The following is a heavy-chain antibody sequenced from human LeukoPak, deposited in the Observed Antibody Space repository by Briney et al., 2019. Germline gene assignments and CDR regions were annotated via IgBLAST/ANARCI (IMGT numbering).Heavy chain of an antibody. V-gene: IGHV3-74*01. J-gene: IGHJ4*02. D-gene: IGHD3-3*01. Sequence: GGSLRLSCAASGFTFGDYSMHWVRQAPGKGLVWVSRINSDGITTFYADSVKGRFTISRDNAKNTLYLQMNSLRGEDTAAYYCARGSGYSVLDYWGQGTLVTVSS. CDR2: INSDGITT. CDR3: ARGSGYSVLDY. CDR1: GFTFGDYS.